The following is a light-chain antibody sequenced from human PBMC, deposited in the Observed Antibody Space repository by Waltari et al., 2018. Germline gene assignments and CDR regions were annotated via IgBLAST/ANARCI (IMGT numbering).Light chain of an antibody. J-gene: IGKJ2*01. CDR1: QSSSNY. Sequence: IQMTQSPSSLSASVGDSITITCRASQSSSNYLNWYQQKPGKAPKLLIDVASRLKSGVPSMFGSSGSRTDITLTISKLQPEDFATYYCQQSSTTPFFGQGTKLESK. V-gene: IGKV1-39*01. CDR3: QQSSTTPF. CDR2: VAS.